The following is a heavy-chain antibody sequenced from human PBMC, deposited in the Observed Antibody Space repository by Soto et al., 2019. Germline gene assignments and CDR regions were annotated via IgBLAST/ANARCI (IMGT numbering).Heavy chain of an antibody. CDR1: GFTFTSSS. J-gene: IGHJ4*02. D-gene: IGHD6-19*01. Sequence: SVKVSCKASGFTFTSSSVQWVRQARGQRLEWIGWIVVGSGNTNYAQKFQERVTITRDMSTSTAYMELSSLRSEDTAVYYCAADRGYSSGFLLDYWGQGTLVTVSS. CDR3: AADRGYSSGFLLDY. CDR2: IVVGSGNT. V-gene: IGHV1-58*01.